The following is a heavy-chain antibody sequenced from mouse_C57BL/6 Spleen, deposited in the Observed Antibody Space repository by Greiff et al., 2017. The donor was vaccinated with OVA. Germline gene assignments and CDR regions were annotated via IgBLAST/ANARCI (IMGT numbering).Heavy chain of an antibody. J-gene: IGHJ3*01. CDR1: GYTFTDYY. Sequence: QVQLKQSGAELVRPGASVKLSCKASGYTFTDYYINWVKQRPGQGLEWIARIYPGSGNTYYNEKFKGKATLTAEKSSSTAYMQLSSLTSEDSAVYFCAREGIYDGYYGYWGQGTLVTVSA. CDR2: IYPGSGNT. D-gene: IGHD2-3*01. V-gene: IGHV1-76*01. CDR3: AREGIYDGYYGY.